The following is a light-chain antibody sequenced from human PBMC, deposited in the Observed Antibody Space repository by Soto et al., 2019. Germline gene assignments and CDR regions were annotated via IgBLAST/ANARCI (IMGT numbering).Light chain of an antibody. CDR1: QSVGKR. Sequence: EIVMTQSPGTLSVSPGDSATLSCRASQSVGKRLAWYQQRPGQAPRLLIYAASTRATDIPARFSAFGSGTEFTLTINDLQSEDFAFYYCQQYHNWPLYTFGQGTNLDIK. CDR3: QQYHNWPLYT. V-gene: IGKV3-15*01. CDR2: AAS. J-gene: IGKJ2*01.